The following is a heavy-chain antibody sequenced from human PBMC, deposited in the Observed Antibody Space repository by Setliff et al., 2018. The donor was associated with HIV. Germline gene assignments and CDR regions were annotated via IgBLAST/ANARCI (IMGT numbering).Heavy chain of an antibody. Sequence: SETLSLTCAVYGGSFSGYYWSWIRQPPGKGLEWIGEINHRGSTNYNPSLKSRVTISVDTSKDQFSLKLSSVTAADTAVYYCARGLGQQLGRFWYFDLWGRGTLVTVSS. CDR1: GGSFSGYY. J-gene: IGHJ2*01. V-gene: IGHV4-34*01. CDR3: ARGLGQQLGRFWYFDL. D-gene: IGHD6-13*01. CDR2: INHRGST.